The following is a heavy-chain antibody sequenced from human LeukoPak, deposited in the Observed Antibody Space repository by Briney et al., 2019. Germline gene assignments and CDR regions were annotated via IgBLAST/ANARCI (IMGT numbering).Heavy chain of an antibody. CDR3: ARDAPKNYYYYGMDV. V-gene: IGHV3-11*01. Sequence: GGSLRLSCAASGFTLSEYYMSWLRQAPGKGLEWVSYISPGSTTIYYADSLKGRFTIYREHAKNSMYLKMNTLSAEDTAIYYCARDAPKNYYYYGMDVWGQGTTVTVSS. CDR1: GFTLSEYY. J-gene: IGHJ6*02. CDR2: ISPGSTTI.